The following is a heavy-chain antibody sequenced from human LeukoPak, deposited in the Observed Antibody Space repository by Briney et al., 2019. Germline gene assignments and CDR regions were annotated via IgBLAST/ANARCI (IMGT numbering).Heavy chain of an antibody. V-gene: IGHV1-46*01. CDR3: ARDGTPNIVVTRGIDY. D-gene: IGHD3-22*01. CDR2: INPSGGST. CDR1: GYTFTSYY. J-gene: IGHJ4*02. Sequence: ASVKVSCKASGYTFTSYYMHWVRQAPGQGLEWMGIINPSGGSTSYAQKFQGRVTMTRDTSTSTVYMELSSLRSEDTAVYYCARDGTPNIVVTRGIDYWGQGTLVTVSS.